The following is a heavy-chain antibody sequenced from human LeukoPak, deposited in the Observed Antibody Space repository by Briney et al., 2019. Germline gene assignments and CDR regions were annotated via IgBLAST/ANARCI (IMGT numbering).Heavy chain of an antibody. CDR2: ISAYNGNT. CDR3: ARDTVGGRAWYFDL. V-gene: IGHV1-18*01. CDR1: GYTFTSYA. D-gene: IGHD3-16*01. J-gene: IGHJ2*01. Sequence: ASVKVSCKASGYTFTSYAMDWVRQAPGQGLEWMGWISAYNGNTNYAQKLQGRVTMTTDTSTSTAYMELRSLRSDDTAVYYCARDTVGGRAWYFDLWGRGTLVTVSS.